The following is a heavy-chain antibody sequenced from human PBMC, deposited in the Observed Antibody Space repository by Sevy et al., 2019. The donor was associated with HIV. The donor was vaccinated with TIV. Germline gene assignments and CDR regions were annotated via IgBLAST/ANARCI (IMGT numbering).Heavy chain of an antibody. CDR3: AKEAWDIVVVPAAQGGAFDI. Sequence: GGSLRLSCAASGFTFSDYYMSWIRQAPGKGLEWVSYISSSGSTIYYADSVKGRFTISRDNAKNSLYLQMNSLRAEDTAVYYCAKEAWDIVVVPAAQGGAFDIWGQGTMVTVSS. D-gene: IGHD2-2*01. V-gene: IGHV3-11*04. J-gene: IGHJ3*02. CDR2: ISSSGSTI. CDR1: GFTFSDYY.